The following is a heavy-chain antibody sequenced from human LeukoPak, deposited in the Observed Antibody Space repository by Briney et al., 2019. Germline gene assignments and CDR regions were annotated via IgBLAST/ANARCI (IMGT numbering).Heavy chain of an antibody. CDR2: IWYDGSNK. V-gene: IGHV3-33*01. CDR3: ARDSDYYGSGSGPDI. J-gene: IGHJ3*02. Sequence: PGRSLRLSCAASGFTFSSYGMHWVRQAPGKGLEWVAVIWYDGSNKYYADSVKGRFTISRDNSKNTLYLQMNSLRAEDTAVYYCARDSDYYGSGSGPDIWGQETMVTVSS. CDR1: GFTFSSYG. D-gene: IGHD3-10*01.